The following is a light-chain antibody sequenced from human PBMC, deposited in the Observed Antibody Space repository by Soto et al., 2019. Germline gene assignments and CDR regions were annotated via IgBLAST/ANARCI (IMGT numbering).Light chain of an antibody. CDR3: QQRARWPST. V-gene: IGKV3-11*01. CDR1: ESVDRY. CDR2: DAF. J-gene: IGKJ2*02. Sequence: EIVMAQSPATLSVSPWERAALSCGASESVDRYVAWYQQKVGQAPRLLIYDAFTRATGVAARFSGSGSATDFTLTISSLEPEDFAVYYCQQRARWPSTFGPGTKVDI.